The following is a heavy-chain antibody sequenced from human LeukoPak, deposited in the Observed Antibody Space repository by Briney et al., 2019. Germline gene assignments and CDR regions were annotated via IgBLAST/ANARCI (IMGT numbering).Heavy chain of an antibody. J-gene: IGHJ4*02. D-gene: IGHD5-12*01. CDR2: ITGSGDAT. CDR3: AKDLSPSGGF. CDR1: GFTVRNNY. V-gene: IGHV3-23*01. Sequence: SGGSLRLSCAASGFTVRNNYVSWVRQAPGKGPEWVSSITGSGDATYSADSVKGRFTISRDNSKNTLYLQMNSLRIEDSAVYYCAKDLSPSGGFWGQGTLVTVSS.